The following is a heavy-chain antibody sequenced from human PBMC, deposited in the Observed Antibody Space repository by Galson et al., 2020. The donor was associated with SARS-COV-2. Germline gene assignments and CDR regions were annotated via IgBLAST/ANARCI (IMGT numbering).Heavy chain of an antibody. V-gene: IGHV4-59*08. CDR2: ISDSGTT. J-gene: IGHJ4*02. CDR1: RGSITGHY. Sequence: ETSETLSLTCTVSRGSITGHYWSWIRQPPGKGLEWIGYISDSGTTNFNPSLKSRVTMSLDTPKNQFSLKVNSVTAADTAVYYCAKLAEGRRTSEDYWGREPWSPSPQ. CDR3: AKLAEGRRTSEDY.